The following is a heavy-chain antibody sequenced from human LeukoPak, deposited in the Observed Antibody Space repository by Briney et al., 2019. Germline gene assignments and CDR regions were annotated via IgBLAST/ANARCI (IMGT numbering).Heavy chain of an antibody. J-gene: IGHJ4*02. CDR3: VRDETADCSRGSRYWD. D-gene: IGHD2-15*01. V-gene: IGHV1-2*02. Sequence: ASVKVSCKASGYYFSDSYLHWVRQAPGRGLEWLGWINPNTGDTHYAPRFQGRVTLTSDTSVSTAYMDASRLRSDDTAVYYCVRDETADCSRGSRYWDWGQGTLVTVSS. CDR2: INPNTGDT. CDR1: GYYFSDSY.